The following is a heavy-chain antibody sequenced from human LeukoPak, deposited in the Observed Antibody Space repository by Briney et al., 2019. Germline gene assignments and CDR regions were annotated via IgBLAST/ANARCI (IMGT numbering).Heavy chain of an antibody. CDR2: ISHTSEYT. J-gene: IGHJ4*02. V-gene: IGHV3-23*01. Sequence: GGTLRLSCAASGFTFSSYTMSWVRQAPGKGLEWVSAISHTSEYTYHADSVKGRFTISRDNSKNTLYLQMNSLRAEDTAMYYCAKGSSAGRPYYFDYWGQGTLVTVSS. CDR1: GFTFSSYT. D-gene: IGHD3-10*01. CDR3: AKGSSAGRPYYFDY.